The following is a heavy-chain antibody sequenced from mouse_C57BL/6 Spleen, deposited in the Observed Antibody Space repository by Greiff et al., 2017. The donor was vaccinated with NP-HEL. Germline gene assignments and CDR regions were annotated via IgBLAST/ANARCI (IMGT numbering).Heavy chain of an antibody. CDR3: ARYLLLPHYYAMDY. D-gene: IGHD1-1*01. J-gene: IGHJ4*01. Sequence: VQLQQPGAELVKPGASVKLSCKASGYTFTSYWMHWVKQRPGQGLEWIGMIHPNSGSTNYNEKFKSKATLTVDKSSSTAYMQLSSLTSEDSAVYYCARYLLLPHYYAMDYWGQGTSVTVSS. CDR2: IHPNSGST. V-gene: IGHV1-64*01. CDR1: GYTFTSYW.